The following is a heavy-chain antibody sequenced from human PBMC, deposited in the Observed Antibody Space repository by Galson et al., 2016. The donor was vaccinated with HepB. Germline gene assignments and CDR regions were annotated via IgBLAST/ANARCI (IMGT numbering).Heavy chain of an antibody. D-gene: IGHD3-9*01. CDR2: ISGTSTYI. CDR3: ARDLRGMIRFFDWSTHFDS. V-gene: IGHV3-21*01. CDR1: GFPFGSSW. Sequence: SLRLSCAVSGFPFGSSWMGWVRQAPGKGLEWVSSISGTSTYIYYADSVKGRFTISRDNAKNSLYLQMNNVRAEDTAVYYCARDLRGMIRFFDWSTHFDSWGQGTLVTGSS. J-gene: IGHJ4*02.